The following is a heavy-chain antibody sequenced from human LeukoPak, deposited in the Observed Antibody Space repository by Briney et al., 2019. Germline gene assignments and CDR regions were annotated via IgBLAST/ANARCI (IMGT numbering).Heavy chain of an antibody. V-gene: IGHV3-33*01. CDR2: IWYDGSNK. D-gene: IGHD3-22*01. J-gene: IGHJ3*02. CDR1: GFTFSSYG. CDR3: AMGSGYYLSSDAFDI. Sequence: GGPLRLSCAASGFTFSSYGMHWVRQAPGKGLEWVAVIWYDGSNKYYADSVKGRFTISRDNSKNTLYLQMNSLRAEDTAVYYCAMGSGYYLSSDAFDIWGQGTMVTVSS.